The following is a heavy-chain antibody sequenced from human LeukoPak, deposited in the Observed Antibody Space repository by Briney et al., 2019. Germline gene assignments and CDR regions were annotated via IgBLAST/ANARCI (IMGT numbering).Heavy chain of an antibody. D-gene: IGHD5-24*01. CDR3: ARDHGMATTIYYYYGMDV. J-gene: IGHJ6*02. Sequence: GGSLRHSCAASGFTVSSNYMSWVRQAPGKGLEWVSVIYSGGSTYYADSVKGRFTISRDNSKNTLYLQMNSLRAEDTAVYYCARDHGMATTIYYYYGMDVWGQGTTVTVSS. V-gene: IGHV3-66*01. CDR2: IYSGGST. CDR1: GFTVSSNY.